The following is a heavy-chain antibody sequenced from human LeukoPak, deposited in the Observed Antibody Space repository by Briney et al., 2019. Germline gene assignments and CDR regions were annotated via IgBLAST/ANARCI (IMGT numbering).Heavy chain of an antibody. V-gene: IGHV3-30*18. CDR3: ANGRYSSSWYARGYYYYGMDV. CDR1: GSTFSSYG. CDR2: ISYDGSNK. J-gene: IGHJ6*02. Sequence: GGSLRLSCAASGSTFSSYGMHWVRQAPGKGLEWVAVISYDGSNKYYADSVKGRFTISRDNSKNTLYLQMNSLRAEDTAVYYCANGRYSSSWYARGYYYYGMDVWGQGTTVTVSS. D-gene: IGHD6-13*01.